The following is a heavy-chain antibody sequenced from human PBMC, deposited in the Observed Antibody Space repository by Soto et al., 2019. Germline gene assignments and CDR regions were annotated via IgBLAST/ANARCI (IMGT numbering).Heavy chain of an antibody. D-gene: IGHD3-16*02. Sequence: SETLSLTCTVSGGSISSYYWSWIRQPPGKGLEWIGYIYYSGSTNYNPSLKSRVTISVDTSKNQFSLKLSSVTAADTAVYYCARVFMITFGGVIEAGPYFDYWGQGTLVTVSS. CDR2: IYYSGST. J-gene: IGHJ4*02. CDR1: GGSISSYY. V-gene: IGHV4-59*01. CDR3: ARVFMITFGGVIEAGPYFDY.